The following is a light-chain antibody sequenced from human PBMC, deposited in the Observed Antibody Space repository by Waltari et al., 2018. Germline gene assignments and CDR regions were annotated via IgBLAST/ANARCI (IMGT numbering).Light chain of an antibody. CDR1: SSNIEFNT. V-gene: IGLV1-44*01. J-gene: IGLJ3*02. CDR2: LNS. CDR3: ATWDDTLNGPV. Sequence: QSVLTQPPSVSGTPGQRVTISCSGSSSNIEFNTVNLYQQLPGTAPKLLIYLNSQRPSGVPDRFSGSKSGTSASLAISGLQSRDEADYYCATWDDTLNGPVFGGGTKLSVL.